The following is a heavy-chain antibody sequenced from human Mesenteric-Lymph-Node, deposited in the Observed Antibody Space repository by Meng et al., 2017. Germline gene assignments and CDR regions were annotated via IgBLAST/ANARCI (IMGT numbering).Heavy chain of an antibody. V-gene: IGHV5-51*01. D-gene: IGHD3-10*01. Sequence: GESLKISCTSGYSFTNYWIAWVRQMPNKGLEYMGIIYFDDSDTRYSPSFQGQVTFSVDKSINTAYLQWSSLRPSDTAIYFCATLRGTYGYWYFDIWGPVTQVTVSS. CDR1: GYSFTNYW. CDR3: ATLRGTYGYWYFDI. J-gene: IGHJ2*01. CDR2: IYFDDSDT.